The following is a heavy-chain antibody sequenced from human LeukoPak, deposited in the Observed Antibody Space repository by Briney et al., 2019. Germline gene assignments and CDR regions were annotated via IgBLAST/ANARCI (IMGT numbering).Heavy chain of an antibody. CDR1: GFTFSSYA. J-gene: IGHJ3*02. Sequence: PGGSLRLSCAASGFTFSSYAMSWVRQAPGKGLEWVAIIRYDGNNKYYADSVKGRFTISRDSSKNTMYLQMNSLRVEDTAVYYCAKDRLHLMGFDALDIWGQGTMVTVSS. D-gene: IGHD3-10*01. CDR3: AKDRLHLMGFDALDI. CDR2: IRYDGNNK. V-gene: IGHV3-30*02.